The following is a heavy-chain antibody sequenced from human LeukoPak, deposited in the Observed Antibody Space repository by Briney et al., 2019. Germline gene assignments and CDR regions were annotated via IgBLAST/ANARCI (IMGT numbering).Heavy chain of an antibody. CDR1: GGSISSSSYY. CDR2: INHSGST. Sequence: SETLSLTCTASGGSISSSSYYWGWIRQPPGKGLEWIGEINHSGSTNYNPSLKSRVTISVDTSKNQFSLKLSSVTAADTAVYYCARRDFWSGYYIPAVAFDIWGQGTMVTVSS. CDR3: ARRDFWSGYYIPAVAFDI. V-gene: IGHV4-39*07. D-gene: IGHD3-3*01. J-gene: IGHJ3*02.